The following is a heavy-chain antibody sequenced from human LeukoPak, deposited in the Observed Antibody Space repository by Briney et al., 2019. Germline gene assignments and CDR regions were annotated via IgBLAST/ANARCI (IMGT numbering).Heavy chain of an antibody. CDR1: GFIVSSNY. CDR2: TYTGGDT. CDR3: ARGGSPRQVDN. J-gene: IGHJ4*02. V-gene: IGHV3-53*01. Sequence: PGGSLRLSCAAPGFIVSSNYMSWVRQAPGKGLEWVSITYTGGDTYYADSVKGRFTISRDNSKNTLYLQMNSLRAEDTAVYYCARGGSPRQVDNWGQGTLVTVSS. D-gene: IGHD2-15*01.